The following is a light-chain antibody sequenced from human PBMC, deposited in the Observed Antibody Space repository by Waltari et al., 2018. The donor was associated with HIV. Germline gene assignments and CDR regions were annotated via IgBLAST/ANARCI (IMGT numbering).Light chain of an antibody. CDR1: KLGNKY. V-gene: IGLV3-1*01. CDR2: QDN. J-gene: IGLJ2*01. CDR3: QAWDSSTDVV. Sequence: SYDLTQPPSVSVSPGQTASITCSGDKLGNKYACWYQQKPGQSPVLVIYQDNQRPSGIPERFSGSNSGNTATLTVSGTQAMDEADYYCQAWDSSTDVVFGGGTKLTVL.